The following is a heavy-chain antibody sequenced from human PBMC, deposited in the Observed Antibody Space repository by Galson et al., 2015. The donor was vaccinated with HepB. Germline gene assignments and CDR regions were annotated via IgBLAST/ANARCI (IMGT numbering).Heavy chain of an antibody. J-gene: IGHJ6*03. V-gene: IGHV1-2*06. Sequence: SVKVSCKASGYTFTGYYMHWVRQAPGQGLEWMGRINPNSGGTNYAQKFQGRVTMTRDTSIRTAYMELSRLRSDDTAVYYCARGTSYGALWDYYYYLDVWGKGTTVTVSS. D-gene: IGHD4-17*01. CDR3: ARGTSYGALWDYYYYLDV. CDR2: INPNSGGT. CDR1: GYTFTGYY.